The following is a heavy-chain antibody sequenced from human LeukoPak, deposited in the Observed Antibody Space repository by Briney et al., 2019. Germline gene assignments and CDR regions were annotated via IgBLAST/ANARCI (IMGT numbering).Heavy chain of an antibody. Sequence: PGGSLRLSCAASGFTFSDYYMSWIRQAPGKGLEWVSVIYSGGSTYYADSVKGRFTISRDNSKNTLYLQMNSLRAEDTAVYYCAKDPVYDSSGYYYFDYWGQGTLVTVSS. D-gene: IGHD3-22*01. V-gene: IGHV3-53*01. CDR1: GFTFSDYY. CDR2: IYSGGST. CDR3: AKDPVYDSSGYYYFDY. J-gene: IGHJ4*02.